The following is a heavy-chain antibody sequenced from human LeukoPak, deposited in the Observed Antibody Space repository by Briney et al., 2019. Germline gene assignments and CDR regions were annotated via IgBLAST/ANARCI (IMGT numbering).Heavy chain of an antibody. CDR2: ISAYNGDI. J-gene: IGHJ3*02. CDR3: ARESGSDAFDI. CDR1: GYTFTKYG. Sequence: GASVKVSCKASGYTFTKYGVSWVRQAPGQGLEWMGWISAYNGDIKYAQRGKGRVTMTTDTSTSTVYMELRSLRSDAAAVYYCARESGSDAFDIWGQGTMVTVSS. V-gene: IGHV1-18*01.